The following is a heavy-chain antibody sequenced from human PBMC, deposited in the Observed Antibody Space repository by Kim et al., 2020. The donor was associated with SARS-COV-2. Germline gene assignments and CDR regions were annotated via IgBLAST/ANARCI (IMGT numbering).Heavy chain of an antibody. CDR1: GDSITTTNYY. V-gene: IGHV4-39*01. D-gene: IGHD1-26*01. CDR3: ASCYSGRCNSYDP. CDR2: IYYSGTT. Sequence: SETLSLTCTVSGDSITTTNYYWGWFRQPPGQGLEWIGSIYYSGTTYYNPSLKSRVTISADTSKNQFSLKLTSVTAADTAVYYCASCYSGRCNSYDPWGQGTPVTAS. J-gene: IGHJ5*02.